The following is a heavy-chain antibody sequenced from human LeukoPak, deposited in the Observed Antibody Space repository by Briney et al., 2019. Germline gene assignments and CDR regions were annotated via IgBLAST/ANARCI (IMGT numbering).Heavy chain of an antibody. V-gene: IGHV1-2*02. CDR3: ARVNNYYDSSVYLSSFNT. CDR2: INPNSGGT. J-gene: IGHJ4*02. CDR1: GYTFTSYY. D-gene: IGHD3-22*01. Sequence: GASVKVSCKASGYTFTSYYIHWVRQAPGQGLEWMGWINPNSGGTNTAQKFQGRVTITRDTSLNTAYMELSRLRSDDTAVYYCARVNNYYDSSVYLSSFNTGGQGTLAPVP.